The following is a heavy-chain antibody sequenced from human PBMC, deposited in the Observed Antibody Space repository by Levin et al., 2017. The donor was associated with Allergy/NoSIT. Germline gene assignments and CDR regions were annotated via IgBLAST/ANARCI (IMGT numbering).Heavy chain of an antibody. CDR2: ILYSGTT. CDR1: GGSIGTYY. J-gene: IGHJ2*01. CDR3: VRARGTRDWYFDL. Sequence: PSETLSLTCFVSGGSIGTYYWTWIRQPPGKGLEWIGNILYSGTTNYSPSLKSRVAMSLDASKKQVSLSLTSLTAADTAVYYCVRARGTRDWYFDLWGRGTLVTVSS. D-gene: IGHD3-10*01. V-gene: IGHV4-59*01.